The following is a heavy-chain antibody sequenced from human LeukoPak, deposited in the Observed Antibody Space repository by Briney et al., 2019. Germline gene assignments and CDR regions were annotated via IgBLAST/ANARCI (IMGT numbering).Heavy chain of an antibody. CDR3: TTVSSCYFSVMNWFDP. CDR1: GFTFNNAW. V-gene: IGHV3-15*01. D-gene: IGHD6-25*01. CDR2: IKSKTDGGTI. Sequence: PGGSLRLSCAASGFTFNNAWMHWVRQAPGKGLEWLGRIKSKTDGGTIDYAAPVKGRFIISRDDSKNTLYLQMNSLKTEDTAVYYCTTVSSCYFSVMNWFDPWGQGTLVTVSS. J-gene: IGHJ5*02.